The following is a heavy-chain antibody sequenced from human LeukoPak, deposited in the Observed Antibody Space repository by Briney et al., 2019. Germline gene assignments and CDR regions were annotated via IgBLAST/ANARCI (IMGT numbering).Heavy chain of an antibody. J-gene: IGHJ4*02. D-gene: IGHD6-19*01. CDR2: IYWDDDK. Sequence: ESGPTLVNPTQTLTLTCTFSGFSLTTRGVGVAWIRQPPAKALEWLALIYWDDDKRYSPSLKSRVTITKDTSKNQVVLTMTNMDPVDTATYYCSRTRRGQIGWTNDYWGQGTLVTVSS. CDR1: GFSLTTRGVG. CDR3: SRTRRGQIGWTNDY. V-gene: IGHV2-5*02.